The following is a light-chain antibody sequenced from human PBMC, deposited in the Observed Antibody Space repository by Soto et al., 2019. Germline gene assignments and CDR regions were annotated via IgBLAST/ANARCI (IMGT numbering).Light chain of an antibody. V-gene: IGKV3-15*01. CDR1: QSVSSN. Sequence: EIVMTQSPATLSVSPGERATLSCRASQSVSSNLAWYQQKPGQAPRLLIYGASTRATGIPARFSGSGSGTMFTLTFSGLPFKDFAVYYCQQYNNWPLYTFGKGTKLEIK. CDR2: GAS. J-gene: IGKJ2*01. CDR3: QQYNNWPLYT.